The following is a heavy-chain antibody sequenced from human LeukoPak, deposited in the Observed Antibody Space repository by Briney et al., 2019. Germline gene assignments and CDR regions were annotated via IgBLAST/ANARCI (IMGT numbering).Heavy chain of an antibody. CDR1: GGSFSGYY. CDR2: INQSENT. Sequence: SETLSLTCAVYGGSFSGYYWSWIRQPPGKGLEWIGEINQSENTNYNPSLKSRVTISVDTSKKQFSLNLSSVTAADTAVYYCVRHSAAYYYDTTGYYLYYFDYWGQGTLVTVSA. D-gene: IGHD3-22*01. V-gene: IGHV4-34*01. CDR3: VRHSAAYYYDTTGYYLYYFDY. J-gene: IGHJ4*02.